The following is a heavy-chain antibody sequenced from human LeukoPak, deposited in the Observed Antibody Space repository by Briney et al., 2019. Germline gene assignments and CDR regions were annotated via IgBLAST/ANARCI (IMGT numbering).Heavy chain of an antibody. Sequence: ASVKVSCKASGYTFTSYGISWVRQAPGQGLEWMVWISAYNGNTNYAQKLQGRVTMTTDTSTSTAYMELRSLRSDDTAVYYCAREGYCSSTSCSFDYWGQGTLVTVSS. CDR1: GYTFTSYG. CDR3: AREGYCSSTSCSFDY. V-gene: IGHV1-18*01. CDR2: ISAYNGNT. D-gene: IGHD2-2*01. J-gene: IGHJ4*02.